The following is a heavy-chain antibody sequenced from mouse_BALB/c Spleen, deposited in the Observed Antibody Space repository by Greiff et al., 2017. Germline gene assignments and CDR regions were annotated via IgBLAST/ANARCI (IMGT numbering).Heavy chain of an antibody. CDR1: GYTFTSYW. J-gene: IGHJ4*01. Sequence: EVQLQESGTVLARPGASVKMSCKASGYTFTSYWMHWVKQRPGQGLEWIGAIYPGNSDTSYNQKFKGKAKLTAVTSTSTAYMELSSLTNEDSAVYYCTRSPYYGSSHYYAMDYWGQGTSVTVSS. V-gene: IGHV1-5*01. CDR2: IYPGNSDT. D-gene: IGHD1-1*01. CDR3: TRSPYYGSSHYYAMDY.